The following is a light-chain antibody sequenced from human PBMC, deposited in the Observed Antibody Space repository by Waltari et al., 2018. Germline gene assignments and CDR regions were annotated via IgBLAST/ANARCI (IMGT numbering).Light chain of an antibody. J-gene: IGLJ2*01. CDR1: SSDIGGHNF. V-gene: IGLV2-8*01. Sequence: QSALTQPPSASGSPGQSVTISCTGTSSDIGGHNFVSWYQQYPGKAPKLMVYEFSQRPSGVPDRFSGSTSGNTASLTVSGLQAEDEAYYYCGSYAGTQKFFGGGTKLTVL. CDR3: GSYAGTQKF. CDR2: EFS.